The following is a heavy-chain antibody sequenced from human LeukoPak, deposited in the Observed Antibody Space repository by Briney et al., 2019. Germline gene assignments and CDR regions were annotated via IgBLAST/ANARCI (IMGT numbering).Heavy chain of an antibody. Sequence: GSSVKVSCKASGGTFSSYTISWVRQARGQGLEWMGRIIPILGIANYAQKFQGRVTITADKSTSTAYMELSSLRSEDTAVYYCASHGQAYCGGDCYFDYWGQGTLVTVSS. D-gene: IGHD2-21*02. CDR3: ASHGQAYCGGDCYFDY. CDR2: IIPILGIA. J-gene: IGHJ4*02. V-gene: IGHV1-69*02. CDR1: GGTFSSYT.